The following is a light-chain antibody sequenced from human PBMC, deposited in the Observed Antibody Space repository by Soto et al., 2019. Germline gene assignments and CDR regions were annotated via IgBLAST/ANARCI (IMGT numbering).Light chain of an antibody. CDR2: AAS. V-gene: IGKV1-12*01. J-gene: IGKJ4*01. CDR1: QDISSW. Sequence: DIQMTQSPSSVSASVGDRVTITCRASQDISSWVAWYQQKPGKAPKLLISAASSLQSGVPRRFSGSGSGTDFTLIISNLQPEDFANYFCQQGDSFPFTFGGGTKVEIK. CDR3: QQGDSFPFT.